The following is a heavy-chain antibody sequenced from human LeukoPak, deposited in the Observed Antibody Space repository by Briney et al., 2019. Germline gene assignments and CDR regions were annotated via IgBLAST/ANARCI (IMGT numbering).Heavy chain of an antibody. CDR1: GFTFSNAW. Sequence: GGSLRLSCAASGFTFSNAWMSWVRQAPGKGLEWVSAISGSGGSTYYADSVKGRFTISRDNSKNTLYLQMNSLRAEDTAVYYCASHYYDSSGYYLNWFDPWGQGTLVTVSS. CDR3: ASHYYDSSGYYLNWFDP. J-gene: IGHJ5*02. D-gene: IGHD3-22*01. V-gene: IGHV3-23*01. CDR2: ISGSGGST.